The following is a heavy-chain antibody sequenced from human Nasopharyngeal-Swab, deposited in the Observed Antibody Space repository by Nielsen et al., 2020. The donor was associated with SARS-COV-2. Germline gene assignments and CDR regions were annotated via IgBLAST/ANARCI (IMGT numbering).Heavy chain of an antibody. CDR2: ISGSGGST. CDR3: AKRKVAPPSGGFDY. D-gene: IGHD5-12*01. V-gene: IGHV3-23*01. J-gene: IGHJ4*02. Sequence: WIRQPPGKGLEWVSAISGSGGSTYYADSVKGRFTISRDNSKNTLYLQMNSLRAEDTAVYYCAKRKVAPPSGGFDYWGQGTLVTVSS.